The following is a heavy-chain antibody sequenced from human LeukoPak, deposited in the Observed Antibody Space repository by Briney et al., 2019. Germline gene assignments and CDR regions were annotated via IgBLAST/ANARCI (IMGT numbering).Heavy chain of an antibody. V-gene: IGHV4-39*01. D-gene: IGHD2-15*01. Sequence: PSETLSLTCTVSGDSITSNNIHWGWIRQPPGKGLEWIGSFYYGGLTFYNPSLKSRVTISVDTSKNQFSLKLSSVTAADTAVYYCARVISGYCSGGSCSHDAFDIWGQGTMVTVSS. CDR3: ARVISGYCSGGSCSHDAFDI. J-gene: IGHJ3*02. CDR1: GDSITSNNIH. CDR2: FYYGGLT.